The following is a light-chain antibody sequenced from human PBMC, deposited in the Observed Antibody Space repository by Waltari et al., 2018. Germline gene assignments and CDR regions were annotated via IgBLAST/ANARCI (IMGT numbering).Light chain of an antibody. CDR3: LQDYNYPWT. J-gene: IGKJ1*01. V-gene: IGKV1-6*01. CDR2: AAS. Sequence: AIQMTQSPSSLSASVGDRVTITCRASQGIRYDLGWYQQKPGKAPKLLIYAASSLQSGVPSMCSGGGAGTEFTRTISSLQPEDFATYYCLQDYNYPWTFGQGTKVEIK. CDR1: QGIRYD.